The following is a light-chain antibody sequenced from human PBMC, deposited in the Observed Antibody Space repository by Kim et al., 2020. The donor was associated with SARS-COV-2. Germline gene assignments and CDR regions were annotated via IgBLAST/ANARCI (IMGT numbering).Light chain of an antibody. CDR2: DAS. J-gene: IGKJ4*01. CDR1: QSVRSSY. V-gene: IGKV3-20*01. CDR3: QQYGSSPLT. Sequence: EIVLTQSPGTLSLSPGERATLSCRASQSVRSSYLAWYQQKLGQAPRLVIYDASSRATGIPDRFSGGGSGTDFTLTISRLEPEDFAVYYCQQYGSSPLTFGGGTKVVIK.